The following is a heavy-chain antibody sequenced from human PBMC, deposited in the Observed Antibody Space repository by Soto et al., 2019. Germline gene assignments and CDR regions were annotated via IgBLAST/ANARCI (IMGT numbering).Heavy chain of an antibody. Sequence: ASVKVSCKASGYTFTGYYMHWVRQAPGQGLEWMGWINPNSGGTNYAQRFQGWVTMTRDTSISTAYMELSRLRSDDTAVYYCARGGIAAYREPIDYWGQGTLVTVS. D-gene: IGHD6-13*01. CDR3: ARGGIAAYREPIDY. J-gene: IGHJ4*02. V-gene: IGHV1-2*04. CDR2: INPNSGGT. CDR1: GYTFTGYY.